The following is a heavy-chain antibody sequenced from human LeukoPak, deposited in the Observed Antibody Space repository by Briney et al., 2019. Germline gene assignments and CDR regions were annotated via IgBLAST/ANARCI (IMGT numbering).Heavy chain of an antibody. D-gene: IGHD6-13*01. V-gene: IGHV4-34*01. J-gene: IGHJ4*02. CDR2: INHSGST. CDR3: ARDGILAAAGSDY. Sequence: PSETLSLTCAVYGGSFSGYYWSWIRQPPGKGLEWIGEINHSGSTNYNPSLKSRVTISVDTSKNQFSLKLSSVTAADTAVYYCARDGILAAAGSDYWGQGTLVTVSS. CDR1: GGSFSGYY.